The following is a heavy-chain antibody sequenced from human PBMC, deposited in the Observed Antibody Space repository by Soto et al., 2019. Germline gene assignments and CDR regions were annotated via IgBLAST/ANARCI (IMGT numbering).Heavy chain of an antibody. D-gene: IGHD1-1*01. CDR2: IDTGDGNA. V-gene: IGHV1-3*04. CDR3: AKDGAPRRDCPDNYKW. CDR1: GYTFSNYA. J-gene: IGHJ4*02. Sequence: QVQLIQSGAEVKKPGASVKVSCKASGYTFSNYAIHWVRQAPGQSLEHMGWIDTGDGNAKYSQKFQGRVTITRDTSPSKAQKELNNPNFGDTAVYYWAKDGAPRRDCPDNYKWWGQGTLVTVSS.